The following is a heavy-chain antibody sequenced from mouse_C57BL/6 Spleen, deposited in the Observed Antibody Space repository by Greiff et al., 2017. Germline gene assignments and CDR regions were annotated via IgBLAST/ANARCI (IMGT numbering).Heavy chain of an antibody. CDR1: GYTFTDYN. Sequence: EVKLQESGPELVKPGASVKIPCKASGYTFTDYNMDWVKQSHGKSLEWIGDINPNNGGTIYNQKFKGKATLTVDKSSSTAYMELRSLTSEDTAVYYCARSDYYGSSFWGQGTLVTVSA. D-gene: IGHD1-1*01. V-gene: IGHV1-18*01. CDR2: INPNNGGT. J-gene: IGHJ3*01. CDR3: ARSDYYGSSF.